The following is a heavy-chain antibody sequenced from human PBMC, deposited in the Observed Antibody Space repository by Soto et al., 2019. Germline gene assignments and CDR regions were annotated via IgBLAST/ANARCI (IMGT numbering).Heavy chain of an antibody. Sequence: GGSLRLSCAASGFTFSSYGMHWVRQAPGKGLEWVAVISYDGSNKYYADSGKGRFTISRDNSKNTLYLQMNSLRAEDTAVYYSAKREQNITIFGTSRPTFVYYGMEVWGQGTTVTVSS. V-gene: IGHV3-30*18. J-gene: IGHJ6*02. CDR2: ISYDGSNK. CDR1: GFTFSSYG. D-gene: IGHD3-3*01. CDR3: AKREQNITIFGTSRPTFVYYGMEV.